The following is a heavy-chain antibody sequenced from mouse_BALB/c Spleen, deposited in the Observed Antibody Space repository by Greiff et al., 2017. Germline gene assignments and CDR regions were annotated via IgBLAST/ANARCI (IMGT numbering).Heavy chain of an antibody. CDR3: ARGGTATLFDY. J-gene: IGHJ2*01. V-gene: IGHV1-63*01. Sequence: VQRVESGAELVRPGTSVKISCKASGYAFTNYWLGWVKQRPGHGLEWIGDIYPGSGNTYYNEKFKGKATLTADKSSSTAYMQLSSLTSEDSAVYFCARGGTATLFDYWGQGTTLTVSS. CDR2: IYPGSGNT. D-gene: IGHD1-2*01. CDR1: GYAFTNYW.